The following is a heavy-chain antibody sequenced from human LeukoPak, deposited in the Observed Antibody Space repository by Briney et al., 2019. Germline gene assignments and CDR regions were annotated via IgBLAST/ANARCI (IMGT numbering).Heavy chain of an antibody. CDR1: GRSSRSYY. V-gene: IGHV4-59*07. CDR2: INYSGST. CDR3: ARATGYSSSAYYYGLDV. Sequence: DALALTCRVSGRSSRSYYGIWIRQSTGKGLESIGCINYSGSTNYNPSLQSRVTISVDTSKNQFSLNLTSVTAADTAVYYCARATGYSSSAYYYGLDVWGQGTTVTVSS. J-gene: IGHJ6*02. D-gene: IGHD6-13*01.